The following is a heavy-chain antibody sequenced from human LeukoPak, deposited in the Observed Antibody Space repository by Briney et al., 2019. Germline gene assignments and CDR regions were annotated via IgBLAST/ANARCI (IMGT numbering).Heavy chain of an antibody. V-gene: IGHV4-59*07. Sequence: SDTLSLTCTVSGGSISNYYWSWIRQPPGKGLEWIGYIYYTGSTNYNPSLTSRVNISVDTSKNQFSLNLTSVTAADTAVYYCARAAGYYYYMDVWGKGTTVTVSS. CDR2: IYYTGST. D-gene: IGHD1-14*01. J-gene: IGHJ6*03. CDR3: ARAAGYYYYMDV. CDR1: GGSISNYY.